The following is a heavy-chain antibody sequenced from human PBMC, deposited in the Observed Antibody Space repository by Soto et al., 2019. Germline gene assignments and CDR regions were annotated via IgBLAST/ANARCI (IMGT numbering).Heavy chain of an antibody. CDR1: GFTFTSYA. V-gene: IGHV3-23*01. D-gene: IGHD6-13*01. Sequence: EVQLLESGGGLVQPGGSLRLSCAASGFTFTSYAMNWVRQAPGKGLEWVSVISGSGGSTYYADSVKGRFTISRDNSKNTLYLQMNSLRAEDTAVYYCAESPWYGYWGHGTQVTVSS. CDR3: AESPWYGY. CDR2: ISGSGGST. J-gene: IGHJ4*01.